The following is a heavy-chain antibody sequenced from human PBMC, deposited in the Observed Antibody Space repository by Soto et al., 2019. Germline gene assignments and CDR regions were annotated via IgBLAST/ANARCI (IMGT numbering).Heavy chain of an antibody. CDR2: ISAYNGNT. J-gene: IGHJ6*02. CDR1: GYTFTSYG. CDR3: ARASEASYSSSPYYYYGMDV. D-gene: IGHD6-6*01. V-gene: IGHV1-18*01. Sequence: ASVKVSCKASGYTFTSYGISWVRQAPGQGLEWMGWISAYNGNTNYAQKLQGRVTMTTDTSTSTAYMELRSLRSDDTAVYYCARASEASYSSSPYYYYGMDVWGQGTTVTVSS.